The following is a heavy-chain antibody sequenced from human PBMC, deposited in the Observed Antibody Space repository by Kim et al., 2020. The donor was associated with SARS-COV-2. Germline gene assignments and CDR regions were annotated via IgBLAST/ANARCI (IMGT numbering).Heavy chain of an antibody. Sequence: SETLSLTCTVSGGSISSGSYYWSWIRQPAGKGLEWIGRIYTSGSTNYNPSLKSRVTISVDTSKNQFSLKLSSVTAADTAVYYCAREVFRTLDPQCDYFDYWGQGTLVTVSS. V-gene: IGHV4-61*02. CDR1: GGSISSGSYY. J-gene: IGHJ4*02. CDR3: AREVFRTLDPQCDYFDY. CDR2: IYTSGST. D-gene: IGHD1-1*01.